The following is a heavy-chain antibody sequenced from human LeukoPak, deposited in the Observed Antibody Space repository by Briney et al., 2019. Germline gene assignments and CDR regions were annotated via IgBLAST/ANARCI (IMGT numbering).Heavy chain of an antibody. J-gene: IGHJ4*02. CDR1: GFTLSTYT. V-gene: IGHV3-23*01. CDR2: ISGSGDST. D-gene: IGHD3-22*01. CDR3: AKVGYYNDSSGYYLDYFDY. Sequence: GGSLRLSCAASGFTLSTYTMNWVRQAPGKGLEWVSAISGSGDSTYYADSVKGRFTISRDNSKNTLYLQMNSLRAEDTAVYYCAKVGYYNDSSGYYLDYFDYWGQGTLVTVSS.